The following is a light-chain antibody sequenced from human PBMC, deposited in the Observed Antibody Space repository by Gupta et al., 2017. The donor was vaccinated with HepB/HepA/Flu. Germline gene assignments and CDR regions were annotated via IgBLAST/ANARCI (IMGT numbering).Light chain of an antibody. CDR3: QQRSNWSWK. Sequence: EIVLTQSPATLSLSPGERATLSCRASQSVSSYLAWYQQKPGQAPRLLIYDASNRATGIPARFSGSGSGTDFTLTISSREPEDFAVYYCQQRSNWSWKLGKGTKVEIK. CDR1: QSVSSY. J-gene: IGKJ1*01. V-gene: IGKV3-11*01. CDR2: DAS.